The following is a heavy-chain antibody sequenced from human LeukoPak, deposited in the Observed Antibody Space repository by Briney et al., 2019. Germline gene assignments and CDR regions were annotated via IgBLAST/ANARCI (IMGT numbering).Heavy chain of an antibody. CDR2: ISSSSSYI. J-gene: IGHJ1*01. Sequence: PGGSLRPSCAASGFTFSSYSMNWVRQAPGKGLEWVSSISSSSSYIYYADSVKGRFTISRDNAKNSLYLQMNSLRAEDTAVYYCARDAPYYDILTGYYTAAEYFQHWGQGTLVTVSS. D-gene: IGHD3-9*01. CDR1: GFTFSSYS. CDR3: ARDAPYYDILTGYYTAAEYFQH. V-gene: IGHV3-21*01.